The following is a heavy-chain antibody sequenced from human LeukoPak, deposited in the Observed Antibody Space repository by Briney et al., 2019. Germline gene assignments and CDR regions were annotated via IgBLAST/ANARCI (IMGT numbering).Heavy chain of an antibody. D-gene: IGHD3-22*01. CDR2: IYSSGST. V-gene: IGHV4-39*07. CDR3: ARVTGYMIEDYFDY. CDR1: GGSISSSSYY. Sequence: SETLSLTCTVSGGSISSSSYYWGWIRQPPGKGLEWIGSIYSSGSTYYNPSLKSRVTISLDTSRNQFSLKVNSVTAADTAVYYCARVTGYMIEDYFDYWGQGTLVTVSS. J-gene: IGHJ4*02.